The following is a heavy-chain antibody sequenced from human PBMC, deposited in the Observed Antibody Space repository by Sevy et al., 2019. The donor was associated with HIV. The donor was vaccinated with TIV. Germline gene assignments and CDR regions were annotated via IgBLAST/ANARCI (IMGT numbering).Heavy chain of an antibody. D-gene: IGHD3-10*01. CDR3: ARPGGTKYYGSGREPGDFQH. J-gene: IGHJ1*01. V-gene: IGHV1-8*03. CDR2: MNPNSGNT. Sequence: ASVKVSCKASGYTFTSYDINWVRQATGQGLEWMGWMNPNSGNTGYAQKFQGRVTITRNTSISTAYMELSSLRSEDTAVYYCARPGGTKYYGSGREPGDFQHWGQGTLVTVSS. CDR1: GYTFTSYD.